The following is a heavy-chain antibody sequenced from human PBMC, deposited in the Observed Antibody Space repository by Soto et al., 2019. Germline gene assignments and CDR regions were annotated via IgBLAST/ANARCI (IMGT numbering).Heavy chain of an antibody. J-gene: IGHJ5*02. D-gene: IGHD3-3*01. CDR1: GFTFSSYA. Sequence: GGSLRLSCAASGFTFSSYAMSWVRQAPGKGLEWVSAISGSGGSTYYADSVKGRFTISRDNSKNTLYLQMNSLRAEDTAVYYCAKEVLRGFLEWLLSWFDPWGQGTLVTVSS. CDR3: AKEVLRGFLEWLLSWFDP. CDR2: ISGSGGST. V-gene: IGHV3-23*01.